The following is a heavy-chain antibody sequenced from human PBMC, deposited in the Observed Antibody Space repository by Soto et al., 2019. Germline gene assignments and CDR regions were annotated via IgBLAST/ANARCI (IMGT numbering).Heavy chain of an antibody. CDR2: IYYSGST. D-gene: IGHD5-12*01. V-gene: IGHV4-30-4*01. CDR1: GGSISSGDYY. CDR3: ARAAERDGYNYDY. J-gene: IGHJ4*02. Sequence: PSETLSLTCTVSGGSISSGDYYWSWIRQPPGKGLEWIGYIYYSGSTYYNPSLKSRVTISVDTSKNQFSLKLSSVTAADTAVYYCARAAERDGYNYDYWGQGTLVTVPS.